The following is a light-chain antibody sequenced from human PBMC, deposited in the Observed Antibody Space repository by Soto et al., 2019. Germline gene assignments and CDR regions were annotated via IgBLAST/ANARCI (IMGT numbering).Light chain of an antibody. J-gene: IGKJ1*01. CDR2: AAS. CDR3: LQDYTYPWA. CDR1: QDIRYD. Sequence: AIQLTQSPSSLSASVGDRVTIACRASQDIRYDLGWYQQKPGKAPKLLIYAASSLQSEVPSRFSGSGSGTEFTLTISSLQPEDFATYYCLQDYTYPWAFGQGTKVELK. V-gene: IGKV1-6*01.